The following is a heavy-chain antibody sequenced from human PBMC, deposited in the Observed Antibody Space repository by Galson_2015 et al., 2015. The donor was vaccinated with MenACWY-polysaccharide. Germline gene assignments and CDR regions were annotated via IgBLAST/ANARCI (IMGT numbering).Heavy chain of an antibody. J-gene: IGHJ3*02. CDR3: ARTDCSSTSCYPDDSFDM. D-gene: IGHD2-2*01. Sequence: PALVKPTQTLTLTCTFSGFSLTTGGMRVSWIRQPPGKALEWLARIDWDDDKFYSTSLNSRLTISKDTSKNQVVLTMTNMDPVDTATYFCARTDCSSTSCYPDDSFDMWGQGTIVTVSS. V-gene: IGHV2-70*04. CDR1: GFSLTTGGMR. CDR2: IDWDDDK.